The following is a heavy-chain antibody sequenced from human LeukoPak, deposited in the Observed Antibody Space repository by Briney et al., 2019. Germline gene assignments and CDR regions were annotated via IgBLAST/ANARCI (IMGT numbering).Heavy chain of an antibody. J-gene: IGHJ6*03. D-gene: IGHD3-3*01. V-gene: IGHV4-34*01. CDR1: GGSFSGYY. CDR3: ARAEGYDFWSGYSTRFDV. CDR2: INHSGST. Sequence: PSETLSLTCAVYGGSFSGYYWSWIRQPPGKGLEWIGEINHSGSTNYNPSLKSRVTISVDTSKNQFSLKLSSVTAADTAVYYCARAEGYDFWSGYSTRFDVWGKGTTVTVSS.